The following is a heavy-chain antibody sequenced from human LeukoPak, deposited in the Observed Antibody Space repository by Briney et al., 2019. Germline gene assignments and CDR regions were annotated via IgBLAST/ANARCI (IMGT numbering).Heavy chain of an antibody. CDR3: AKSPHTAGGSWDYFDY. CDR2: ISWNSGSI. V-gene: IGHV3-9*01. CDR1: GFTFDDYA. D-gene: IGHD6-13*01. Sequence: QPGRSLRLSCAASGFTFDDYAMHWVRQAPGKGLEWVSGISWNSGSIGYADSVKGRFTISRDNAKNSLYLQMNGLRAEDTALYYCAKSPHTAGGSWDYFDYWGQGTLVTVSS. J-gene: IGHJ4*02.